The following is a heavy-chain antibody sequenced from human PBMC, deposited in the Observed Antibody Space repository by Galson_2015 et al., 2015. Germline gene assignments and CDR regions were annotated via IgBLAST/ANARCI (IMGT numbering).Heavy chain of an antibody. CDR1: GFTFSSYG. V-gene: IGHV3-30*03. D-gene: IGHD2-2*01. Sequence: SLRLSCAASGFTFSSYGMHWVRQAPGKGLEWVAVISYDGSNKYYADSVKGRFTISRDNSKNTLYLQMNSLRAEDTAVYYCARGSEGNLGYCSSTSCPLDYWGQGTLSPSPQ. J-gene: IGHJ4*02. CDR2: ISYDGSNK. CDR3: ARGSEGNLGYCSSTSCPLDY.